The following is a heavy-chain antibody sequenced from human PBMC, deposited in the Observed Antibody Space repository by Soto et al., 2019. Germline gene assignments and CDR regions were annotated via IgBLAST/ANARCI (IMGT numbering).Heavy chain of an antibody. Sequence: SDTLSLTCTVSGGSISIYYWSWIRQPPGKGLEWIGYIYYSGSTNYNPSLKSRVTISVDTSKNQFSLKLSSVTAADTAVYFCATQGFGKLHGLVDVWGQGTTVTVSS. V-gene: IGHV4-59*01. CDR3: ATQGFGKLHGLVDV. CDR1: GGSISIYY. D-gene: IGHD3-10*01. J-gene: IGHJ6*02. CDR2: IYYSGST.